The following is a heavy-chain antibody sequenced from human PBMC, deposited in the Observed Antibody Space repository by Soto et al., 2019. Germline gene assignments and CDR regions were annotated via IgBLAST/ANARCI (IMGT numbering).Heavy chain of an antibody. D-gene: IGHD6-6*01. CDR2: IYYSGST. Sequence: ASETLSLTCTVSGGSISSSSYYWGWIRQPPGKGLEWIGSIYYSGSTYYNPSLKSRVTISVDTSKNQFSLKLSSVTAADTAVYYCARQQLVFGWFDPWGQGTLVTVSS. CDR1: GGSISSSSYY. CDR3: ARQQLVFGWFDP. J-gene: IGHJ5*02. V-gene: IGHV4-39*01.